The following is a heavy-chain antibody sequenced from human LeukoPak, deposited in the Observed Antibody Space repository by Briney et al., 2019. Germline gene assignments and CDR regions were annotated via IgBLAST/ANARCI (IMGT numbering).Heavy chain of an antibody. J-gene: IGHJ4*02. Sequence: ASVKVSCKASGYTFTSYGISWVRQAPGQGLEWMGWISAYNGNTNYAQKLQGRVTMTTGTSTSTAYMELRSLRSDDTAVYYCARDLSPYDSSGFYYWGQGTLVTVSA. CDR1: GYTFTSYG. CDR3: ARDLSPYDSSGFYY. V-gene: IGHV1-18*01. D-gene: IGHD3-22*01. CDR2: ISAYNGNT.